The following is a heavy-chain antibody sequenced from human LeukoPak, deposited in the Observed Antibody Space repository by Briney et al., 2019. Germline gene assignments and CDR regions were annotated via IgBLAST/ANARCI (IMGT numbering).Heavy chain of an antibody. J-gene: IGHJ3*02. D-gene: IGHD6-13*01. CDR1: GILVSSNY. CDR3: ARWALGRAGKGDALDI. CDR2: IDSTGST. V-gene: IGHV3-66*01. Sequence: GGSLRLSCVASGILVSSNYMSWVRQAPGKGLEWVSFIDSTGSTYYADSVKGRFTISRDNSRNTLYLQMNSLRVEDTAVYYCARWALGRAGKGDALDIWGQGTMVIVSS.